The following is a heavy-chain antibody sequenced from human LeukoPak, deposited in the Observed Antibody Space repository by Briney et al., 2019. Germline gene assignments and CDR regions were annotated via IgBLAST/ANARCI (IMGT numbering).Heavy chain of an antibody. CDR1: GGSIRSGSFY. Sequence: PSETLSLTCTVSGGSIRSGSFYWSWIRQPAGKGLEWIGHISTNGNTNYNPSLKSRVTISVDTSKNQFSLMLNSVTAADTAVYYCAMSSSVTRFDYWGQGTLVTVSS. V-gene: IGHV4-61*09. D-gene: IGHD6-19*01. CDR2: ISTNGNT. CDR3: AMSSSVTRFDY. J-gene: IGHJ4*02.